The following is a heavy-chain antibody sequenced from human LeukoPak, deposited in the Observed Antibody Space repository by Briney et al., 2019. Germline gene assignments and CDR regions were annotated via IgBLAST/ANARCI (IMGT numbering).Heavy chain of an antibody. Sequence: KSGPTLVNPTQTLTLTRTFSGFSLSTSAVGVGWIRQPPGKALEWLALVHRDDDKRYSPSLKSRLTITKDTSRNQVVLTMTNMDPVDTATYYCAHATLVYDSSGYYMGWFDPWGQGTLVTVSS. CDR2: VHRDDDK. V-gene: IGHV2-5*02. J-gene: IGHJ5*02. D-gene: IGHD3-22*01. CDR3: AHATLVYDSSGYYMGWFDP. CDR1: GFSLSTSAVG.